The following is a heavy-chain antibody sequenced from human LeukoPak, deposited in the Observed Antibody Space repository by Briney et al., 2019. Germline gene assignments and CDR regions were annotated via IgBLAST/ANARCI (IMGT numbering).Heavy chain of an antibody. CDR2: TNIDGRCI. D-gene: IGHD6-13*01. V-gene: IGHV3-74*01. CDR1: TFTFSNYW. J-gene: IGHJ4*02. Sequence: GGSLRLSCAASTFTFSNYWMHWVRQAPGMRLVWVSRTNIDGRCISYAESVKGRFTISRDNAKNTLYLQMNSLRAEDTAVYYCARVPATGTAFDDWGQGTLVTVSS. CDR3: ARVPATGTAFDD.